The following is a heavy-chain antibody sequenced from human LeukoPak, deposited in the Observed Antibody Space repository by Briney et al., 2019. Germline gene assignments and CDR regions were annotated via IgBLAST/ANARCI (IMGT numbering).Heavy chain of an antibody. CDR2: ISGSGDAT. CDR1: GFTFSSYA. V-gene: IGHV3-23*01. J-gene: IGHJ4*02. CDR3: AKESPYFDY. Sequence: PGGSLRLSCAASGFTFSSYAMTWVRQAPGKGLEWVSVISGSGDATYYADSVKGRFTTSRDNSKNTLYLQMNSLRAEDTAVYYCAKESPYFDYWGQGTLVTVSS.